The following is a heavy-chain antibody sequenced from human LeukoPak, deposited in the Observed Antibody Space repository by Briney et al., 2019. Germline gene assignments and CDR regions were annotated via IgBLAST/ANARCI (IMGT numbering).Heavy chain of an antibody. J-gene: IGHJ5*02. V-gene: IGHV1-18*01. CDR2: ISAYSGNT. Sequence: AASVKVSCKASGYTFNGYGISWVRQAPGQGLEWMGWISAYSGNTNFAQKFQGRVTLTTDTFTSTAYMELRSLRSDDTAVYYCARDRYCSTTSCGKLGWFDPWGQGSLVTVSS. CDR3: ARDRYCSTTSCGKLGWFDP. D-gene: IGHD2-2*01. CDR1: GYTFNGYG.